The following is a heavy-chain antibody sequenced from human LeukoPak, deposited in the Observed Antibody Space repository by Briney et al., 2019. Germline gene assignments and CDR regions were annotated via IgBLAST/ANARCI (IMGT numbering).Heavy chain of an antibody. D-gene: IGHD3-9*01. CDR2: IYTSGST. J-gene: IGHJ6*03. Sequence: PSQTLSLTCTVSGGSISSGSYYWSWIRQPAGKGLEWIGRIYTSGSTNYNPSLKSRVTISVDTSKNQFSLKLSSVTAADTAVYYCARDDWFGDYYYYMDVWGKGTTVTISS. V-gene: IGHV4-61*02. CDR3: ARDDWFGDYYYYMDV. CDR1: GGSISSGSYY.